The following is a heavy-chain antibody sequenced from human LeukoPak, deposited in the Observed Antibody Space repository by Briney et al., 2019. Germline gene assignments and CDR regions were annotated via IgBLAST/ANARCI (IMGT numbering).Heavy chain of an antibody. J-gene: IGHJ6*03. CDR1: GFTFSSYW. CDR3: ARAYAQQRPFSYSYYQYMDV. Sequence: GGSLRLSCAASGFTFSSYWMSWVRQAPGKGLEWVANIKQDGSEKYYVDSVKGRFTISRDNAKNSLYLQMNSLRAEDTAVYYCARAYAQQRPFSYSYYQYMDVWGKGTTVTVSS. V-gene: IGHV3-7*03. CDR2: IKQDGSEK. D-gene: IGHD6-25*01.